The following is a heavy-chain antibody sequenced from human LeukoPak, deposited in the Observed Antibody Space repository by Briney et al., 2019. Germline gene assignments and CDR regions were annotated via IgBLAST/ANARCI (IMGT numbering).Heavy chain of an antibody. CDR2: IISILGIA. J-gene: IGHJ4*02. CDR1: GGTFSSYT. CDR3: ARDRAIFGVVDRTPFDY. D-gene: IGHD3-3*01. Sequence: SVKVSCKASGGTFSSYTISWVRQAPGQGLEWMGRIISILGIANYAQKFQGRVTITADKSTSTAYMELSSLRSEDTAVYYCARDRAIFGVVDRTPFDYWGQGTLVTVSS. V-gene: IGHV1-69*04.